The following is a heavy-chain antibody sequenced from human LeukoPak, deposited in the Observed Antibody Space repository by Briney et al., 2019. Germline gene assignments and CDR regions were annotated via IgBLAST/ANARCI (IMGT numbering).Heavy chain of an antibody. CDR2: IYYGGST. Sequence: SENLSLTCTVSGGSISRYYWSWIRQPPGKGLEWIGYIYYGGSTNYNPSLKSRVTISIHTSKNQFSLKLSSVTAADTAVYYCAKSGNVGLDDYWGQGTLVTVSS. CDR1: GGSISRYY. J-gene: IGHJ4*02. CDR3: AKSGNVGLDDY. V-gene: IGHV4-59*08. D-gene: IGHD3-10*01.